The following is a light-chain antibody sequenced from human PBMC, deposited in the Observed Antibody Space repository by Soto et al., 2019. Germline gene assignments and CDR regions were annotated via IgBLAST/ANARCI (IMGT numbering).Light chain of an antibody. J-gene: IGKJ1*01. V-gene: IGKV1-5*03. Sequence: DIQMTQSPSTLSGSVGDRVTITVRASQTISSWLAWYQQKPGKAPQLLIYEASTLKSGVPSRFSGSGSGTEFTLTISSLQHDDFATYYCQQYNSYRTFGQGTKVDI. CDR3: QQYNSYRT. CDR2: EAS. CDR1: QTISSW.